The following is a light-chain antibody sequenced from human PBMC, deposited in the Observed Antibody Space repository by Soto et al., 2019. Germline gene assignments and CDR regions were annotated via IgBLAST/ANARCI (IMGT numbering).Light chain of an antibody. CDR3: QQLNSYLYT. V-gene: IGKV1-9*01. Sequence: DIQLTQSPSFLSASVGDRVTITCRASQGIRSYLAWYQQKPGKAPKLLIYAASTLQSGVPSRFSGSGSGTEFTLTISSLQPEDFAAYYCQQLNSYLYTFGQGTKLEIK. CDR1: QGIRSY. CDR2: AAS. J-gene: IGKJ2*01.